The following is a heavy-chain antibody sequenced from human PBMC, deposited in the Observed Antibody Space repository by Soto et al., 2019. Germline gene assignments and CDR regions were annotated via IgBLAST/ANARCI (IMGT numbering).Heavy chain of an antibody. Sequence: QVQLVQSGAEVKKPGSSVKVSCKASGGTFSSYTISWVRQAPGQGLEWMGRIIPILGIANYAQKFQGRVTITADKSTSTAYMELSSLRSEDTAVYYCARDYGDYGEFDYWGQGTLVTVSS. V-gene: IGHV1-69*08. D-gene: IGHD4-17*01. CDR2: IIPILGIA. J-gene: IGHJ4*02. CDR3: ARDYGDYGEFDY. CDR1: GGTFSSYT.